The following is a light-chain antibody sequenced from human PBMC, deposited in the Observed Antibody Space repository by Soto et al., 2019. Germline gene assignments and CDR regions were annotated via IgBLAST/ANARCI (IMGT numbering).Light chain of an antibody. V-gene: IGLV1-40*01. J-gene: IGLJ2*01. CDR3: QSYDSSLSGVV. CDR1: SSNIGAGYD. CDR2: GNS. Sequence: QSVLTQPPSVSGAPGQRVTISCSGSSSNIGAGYDVHWYQQLPGKAPKLLIYGNSNRPSGVPDRFSGSKSGTSASLAITGLQAEDEADYYCQSYDSSLSGVVFCVGTKVTVL.